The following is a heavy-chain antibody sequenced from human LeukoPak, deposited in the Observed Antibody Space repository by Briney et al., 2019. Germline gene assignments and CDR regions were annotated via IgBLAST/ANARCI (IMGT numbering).Heavy chain of an antibody. J-gene: IGHJ5*02. CDR1: GYSISSGYY. V-gene: IGHV4-38-2*02. CDR3: ARSPVGAKFWFDP. CDR2: IYHSGST. Sequence: SETLSLTCTVSGYSISSGYYWGWIRQPPGKGLEWIGSIYHSGSTYYNPSLKSRVTISVDTSKNQFSLKLSSVTAADTAAYYCARSPVGAKFWFDPWGQGTLVTVSS. D-gene: IGHD1-26*01.